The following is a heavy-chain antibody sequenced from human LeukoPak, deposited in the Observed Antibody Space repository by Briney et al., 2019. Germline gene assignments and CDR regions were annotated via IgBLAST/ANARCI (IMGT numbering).Heavy chain of an antibody. Sequence: SETLSLTCTVSGGSISSYYWSWLRQPPGKGLEWIGYIYYSGSTNYNPSLKSRVTISVDTSKNQFSLKLSSVTAADTAVYYCARYSSSWYGYYYYYMDVWGKGTTVTVSS. V-gene: IGHV4-59*01. J-gene: IGHJ6*03. CDR2: IYYSGST. CDR1: GGSISSYY. D-gene: IGHD6-13*01. CDR3: ARYSSSWYGYYYYYMDV.